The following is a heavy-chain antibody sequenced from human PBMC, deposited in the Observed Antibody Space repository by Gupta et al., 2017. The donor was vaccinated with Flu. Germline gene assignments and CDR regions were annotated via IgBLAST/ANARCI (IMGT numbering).Heavy chain of an antibody. CDR3: ARGIGTPYQNWFDP. D-gene: IGHD1-26*01. CDR1: GGSFSSYA. CDR2: IIPTFGTA. Sequence: QVQLVQSGAEVKKPGSSVKVSCKASGGSFSSYAISWVRQAPGQGLEWMGGIIPTFGTANYAQKFQGRVTITADESTSTAYMELSSLRSEDTAVYYCARGIGTPYQNWFDPWGQGTLVTVSS. J-gene: IGHJ5*02. V-gene: IGHV1-69*01.